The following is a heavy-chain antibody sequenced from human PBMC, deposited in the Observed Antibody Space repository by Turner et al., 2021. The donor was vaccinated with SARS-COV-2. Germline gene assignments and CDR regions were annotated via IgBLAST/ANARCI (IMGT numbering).Heavy chain of an antibody. Sequence: QVQLVESWGGVVQPGRSLRLSCAASGFTFSSYGMHWVRKAPGKGLEWVAVTSYDGSNKYYADSVKGRFTISRDNSKNTLYLQMNSLRAEDTAVYYCAKQQGLYSNPMYYFDYWGQGTLVTVSS. CDR2: TSYDGSNK. D-gene: IGHD4-4*01. V-gene: IGHV3-30*18. CDR1: GFTFSSYG. J-gene: IGHJ4*02. CDR3: AKQQGLYSNPMYYFDY.